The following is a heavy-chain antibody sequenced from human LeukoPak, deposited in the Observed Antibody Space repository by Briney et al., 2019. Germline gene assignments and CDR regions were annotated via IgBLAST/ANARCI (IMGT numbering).Heavy chain of an antibody. V-gene: IGHV4-59*01. Sequence: SETLSLTCTVSGGSISSYYWSWIRQHPGKGLEWIGYIYYSGSTNYNPSLKSRVTISVDTSKNQFSLKLSSVTAADTAVYYCARVKGYYYDSSGNFDYWGQGTLVTVSS. CDR3: ARVKGYYYDSSGNFDY. CDR1: GGSISSYY. J-gene: IGHJ4*02. CDR2: IYYSGST. D-gene: IGHD3-22*01.